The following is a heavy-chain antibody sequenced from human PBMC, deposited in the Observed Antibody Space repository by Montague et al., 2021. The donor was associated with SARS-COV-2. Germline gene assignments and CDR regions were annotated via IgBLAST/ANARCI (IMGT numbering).Heavy chain of an antibody. CDR2: IWYDGSNK. J-gene: IGHJ3*02. Sequence: SLRLSCAASGFTFSSYGMHWVRQAPGKGLEWVAVIWYDGSNKYYADSVXGLFTISRDNSKNTLYLQMNSLRAEDTAVYYCAREGKGYCSTTSCQTAFDIWGQGTMVTVSS. CDR3: AREGKGYCSTTSCQTAFDI. V-gene: IGHV3-33*01. D-gene: IGHD2-2*01. CDR1: GFTFSSYG.